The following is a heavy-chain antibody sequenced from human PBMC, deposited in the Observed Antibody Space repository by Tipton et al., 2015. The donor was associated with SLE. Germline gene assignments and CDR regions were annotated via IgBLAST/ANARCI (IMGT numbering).Heavy chain of an antibody. Sequence: TLSLTCTVSGGSISSYYWSWMRQPPGKGLEWIGYISNSETTNYNPSPKSRVTISVDTSKNQFSLKLSSVTAADTAVYYCARGPPPGYGDYFDYWGQGTLVTVSS. D-gene: IGHD4-17*01. CDR1: GGSISSYY. CDR2: ISNSETT. CDR3: ARGPPPGYGDYFDY. J-gene: IGHJ4*02. V-gene: IGHV4-59*12.